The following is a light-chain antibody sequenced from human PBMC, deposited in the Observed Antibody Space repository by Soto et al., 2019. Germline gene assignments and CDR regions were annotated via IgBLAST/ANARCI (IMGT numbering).Light chain of an antibody. J-gene: IGKJ4*01. V-gene: IGKV1-39*01. CDR2: AAS. CDR1: RSISTY. Sequence: DIQMTQSPSSLYASVGDRVTITCRASRSISTYLNWYQQKPGKAPNLLIFAASSLQSGVPSRFSGGGSGTDFTLSISSLQPDDFATYFCQQSYSNPRLTFGGGTKVEIK. CDR3: QQSYSNPRLT.